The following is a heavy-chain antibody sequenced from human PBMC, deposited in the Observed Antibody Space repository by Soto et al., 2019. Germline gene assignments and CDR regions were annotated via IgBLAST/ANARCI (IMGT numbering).Heavy chain of an antibody. Sequence: ASVKVSCKVSGYTLTELSMHWVRQAPGKGLEWMGGFDPEDGETVYAQKFQGRVTMTEDTSTDTAYMELSSLRSEDTAVYYCATGGRFFWGMDVWGQGTTVTVSS. CDR3: ATGGRFFWGMDV. CDR1: GYTLTELS. V-gene: IGHV1-24*01. D-gene: IGHD3-10*01. CDR2: FDPEDGET. J-gene: IGHJ6*02.